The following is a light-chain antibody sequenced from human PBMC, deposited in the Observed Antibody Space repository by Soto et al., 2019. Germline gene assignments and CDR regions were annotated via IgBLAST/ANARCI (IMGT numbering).Light chain of an antibody. CDR2: GNS. Sequence: QSVLTQPPSVSGAPGQRVPSPCMGGTSNMGAGYDVHWYQQLPGTAPKLLIYGNSNRPSGVPDRFSGSKSGTSASLAITGLQAEDEADYYCQSYDSSLSAYVVFGGGTKLTVL. CDR1: TSNMGAGYD. J-gene: IGLJ2*01. CDR3: QSYDSSLSAYVV. V-gene: IGLV1-40*01.